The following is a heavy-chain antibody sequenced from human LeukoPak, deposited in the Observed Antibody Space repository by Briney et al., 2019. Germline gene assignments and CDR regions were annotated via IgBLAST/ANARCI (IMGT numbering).Heavy chain of an antibody. D-gene: IGHD6-19*01. CDR2: IYYSGRT. CDR3: ARALAVAGRFYFDY. J-gene: IGHJ4*02. CDR1: GGSISSYY. V-gene: IGHV4-59*01. Sequence: SETLSLTCTVSGGSISSYYWSWIRQPPGEGLEWIGYIYYSGRTNYNPSLKSRVTISVDTSKNQFSLKLSSVTAADTAVYYCARALAVAGRFYFDYWGQGTLVTVSS.